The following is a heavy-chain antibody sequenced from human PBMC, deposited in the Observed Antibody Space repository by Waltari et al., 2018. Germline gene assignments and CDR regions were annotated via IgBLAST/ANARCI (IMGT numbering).Heavy chain of an antibody. CDR1: GYSFTSYW. CDR3: ARSEVATMREGYYYYGMDV. CDR2: IYPGDSYT. V-gene: IGHV5-51*03. J-gene: IGHJ6*02. Sequence: EVQLVQSGAEVKKPGESLKISCKGSGYSFTSYWIGWVRQMPGKGLEWMGIIYPGDSYTRYSPSFQGQVTISADKSISTAYLQWSSLKASDTAMYYCARSEVATMREGYYYYGMDVWGQGTTVTVSS. D-gene: IGHD5-12*01.